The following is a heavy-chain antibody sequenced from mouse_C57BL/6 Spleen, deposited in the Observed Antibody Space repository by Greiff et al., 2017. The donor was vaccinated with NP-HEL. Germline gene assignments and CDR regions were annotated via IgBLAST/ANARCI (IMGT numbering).Heavy chain of an antibody. CDR2: IYPGSGST. CDR3: ARIPYGNYYAMYY. V-gene: IGHV1-55*01. CDR1: GYTFTSYW. J-gene: IGHJ4*01. Sequence: QVQLQQPGAELVKPGASVKMSCKASGYTFTSYWITWVKQRPGQGLEWIGDIYPGSGSTKYNEKFKSKATLTVDTSSSTAYMQLSSLTSEDSAVYYCARIPYGNYYAMYYWGQGTSVTVSS. D-gene: IGHD2-1*01.